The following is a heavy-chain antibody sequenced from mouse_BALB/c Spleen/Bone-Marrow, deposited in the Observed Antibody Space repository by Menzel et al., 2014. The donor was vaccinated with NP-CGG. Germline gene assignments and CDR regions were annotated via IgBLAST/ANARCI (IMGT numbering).Heavy chain of an antibody. CDR3: ARQITTVDYAMDY. Sequence: QVQLQQSGAELAKPGASVKMSCEASGYTFTSYWMHWVKQRPGQGPEWIGYINPSTGYTEYNQKFKDKATLTADKSSSTAYMQLSSLTSEDSAVYYCARQITTVDYAMDYWGQGTSVTVSS. J-gene: IGHJ4*01. CDR1: GYTFTSYW. D-gene: IGHD1-1*01. V-gene: IGHV1-7*01. CDR2: INPSTGYT.